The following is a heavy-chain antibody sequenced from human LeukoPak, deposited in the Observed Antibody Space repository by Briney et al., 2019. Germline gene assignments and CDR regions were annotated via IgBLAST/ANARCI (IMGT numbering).Heavy chain of an antibody. D-gene: IGHD3-3*01. Sequence: SETLSLTCAVYGGSFSGYYWSWIRQPPGKGLEWIGEINHSGSTNYNPSLKSRVTISVDTSKNQFSLKLSSVTAADTAVYYCARVGGRFLEWVAGSGRGYYYYYGMDVWGQGTTVTVSS. CDR2: INHSGST. J-gene: IGHJ6*02. CDR1: GGSFSGYY. V-gene: IGHV4-34*01. CDR3: ARVGGRFLEWVAGSGRGYYYYYGMDV.